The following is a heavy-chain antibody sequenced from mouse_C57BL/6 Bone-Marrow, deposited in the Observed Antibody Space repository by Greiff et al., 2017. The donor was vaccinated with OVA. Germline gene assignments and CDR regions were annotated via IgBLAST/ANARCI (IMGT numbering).Heavy chain of an antibody. CDR2: INPGSGGT. CDR3: AREGWDSYAMDY. Sequence: QVQLQQSGAELVRPGTSVKVSCKASGYAFTNYLIEWVKQRPGQGLEWIGVINPGSGGTNYNEKFKGKATLTADKSSSTAYMQLSSLTSEDSAVYFCAREGWDSYAMDYWGQGTSVTVSS. D-gene: IGHD3-3*01. CDR1: GYAFTNYL. J-gene: IGHJ4*01. V-gene: IGHV1-54*01.